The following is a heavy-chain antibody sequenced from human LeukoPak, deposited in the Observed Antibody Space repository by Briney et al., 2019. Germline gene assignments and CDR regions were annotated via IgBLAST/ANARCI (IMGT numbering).Heavy chain of an antibody. J-gene: IGHJ6*03. CDR2: ISSRSGTI. D-gene: IGHD1-26*01. Sequence: GGSLRLSCVASGVTFSNYVMNWVRQAPGKGLEWVSYISSRSGTIYYADSVKSRFTISRDNSKNTLYLQMNSLRAEDTAVYYCAREVGYYYMDVWGKGTMVTVSS. CDR1: GVTFSNYV. CDR3: AREVGYYYMDV. V-gene: IGHV3-48*01.